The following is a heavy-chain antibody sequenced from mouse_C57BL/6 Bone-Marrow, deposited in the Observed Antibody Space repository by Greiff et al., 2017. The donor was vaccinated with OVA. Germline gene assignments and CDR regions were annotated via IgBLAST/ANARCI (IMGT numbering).Heavy chain of an antibody. J-gene: IGHJ3*01. CDR2: IDPTDSET. CDR1: GYTFTSYW. V-gene: IGHV1-52*01. D-gene: IGHD2-4*01. CDR3: AGQGYDYDCWFAY. Sequence: VQLQQPGAELVRPGSSVKLSCKASGYTFTSYWMHWVKQRPIQGLEWIGNIDPTDSETHYNQKFKDKATLTVDKSSSTAYMQLSSLTSEDSAVYYCAGQGYDYDCWFAYWGQGTLVTVSA.